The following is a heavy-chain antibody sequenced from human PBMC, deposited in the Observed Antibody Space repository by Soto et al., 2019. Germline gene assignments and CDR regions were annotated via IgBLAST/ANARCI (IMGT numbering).Heavy chain of an antibody. CDR3: GKDLMGEQWLGVMHY. Sequence: QVQLEESGGNVVQPGRSLRLSCAASGFSFSDYGMHWVRQAPGKGLESVALLSYDGDKEYYADSVKGRFTIPRDNSKNTVFLQMNSLRPEDTAVYYCGKDLMGEQWLGVMHYWGQGTLVTVSS. CDR1: GFSFSDYG. J-gene: IGHJ4*02. V-gene: IGHV3-30*18. CDR2: LSYDGDKE. D-gene: IGHD6-19*01.